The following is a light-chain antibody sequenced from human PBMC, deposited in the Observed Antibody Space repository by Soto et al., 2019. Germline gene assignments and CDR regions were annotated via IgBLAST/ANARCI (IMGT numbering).Light chain of an antibody. CDR1: QSVSSN. CDR3: QQYNNWLRT. Sequence: IGMTQSPAALSVSTGERATLSCRASQSVSSNLDWYQQKPGQAPRLLIYGASTRATGIPARFSGSGSGTEFTLTISSLQAEDFAVYYCQQYNNWLRTFGQGTKVDIK. V-gene: IGKV3-15*01. CDR2: GAS. J-gene: IGKJ1*01.